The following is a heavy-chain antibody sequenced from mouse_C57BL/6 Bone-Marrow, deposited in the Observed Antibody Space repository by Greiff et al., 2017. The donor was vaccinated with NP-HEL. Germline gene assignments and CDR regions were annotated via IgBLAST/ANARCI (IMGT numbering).Heavy chain of an antibody. Sequence: EVQLQQSGPELVKPGASVKMSCKASGYTFTDYNMHWVKQSHGKSLEWIGYINPNNGGTSYNQKFKGKATLTVNKSSSTAYMELRSLTSEDSAVYYCAREGTASYGSSYWYFDVWGTGTTVTVSS. CDR1: GYTFTDYN. CDR3: AREGTASYGSSYWYFDV. J-gene: IGHJ1*03. CDR2: INPNNGGT. V-gene: IGHV1-22*01. D-gene: IGHD1-1*01.